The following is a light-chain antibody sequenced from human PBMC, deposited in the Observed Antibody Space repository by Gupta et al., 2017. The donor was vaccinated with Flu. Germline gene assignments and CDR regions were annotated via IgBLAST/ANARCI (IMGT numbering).Light chain of an antibody. CDR3: QSYDTNNRAM. V-gene: IGLV6-57*01. CDR2: EDN. CDR1: GGSIATYS. J-gene: IGLJ3*02. Sequence: VTISCTRSGGSIATYSVQWYQQRPGRSPTTVIYEDNKRPSGGPDRCSGSVDSSSNSASLTVSGLKPEDEAEYYCQSYDTNNRAMFGGGTKLTVL.